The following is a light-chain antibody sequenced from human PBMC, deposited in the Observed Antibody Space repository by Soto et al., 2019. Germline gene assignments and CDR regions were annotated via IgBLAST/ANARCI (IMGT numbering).Light chain of an antibody. Sequence: DIVMTQSPSTLSVSAGERATISCRASQSVSSYLAWYQQKPGQAPRLLISGASTRATGIPARFSGSGSGTDFTLTISSLQSEDFAVYYCQQYNNWPLTFAGGTKVEIK. J-gene: IGKJ4*01. CDR2: GAS. CDR1: QSVSSY. CDR3: QQYNNWPLT. V-gene: IGKV3-15*01.